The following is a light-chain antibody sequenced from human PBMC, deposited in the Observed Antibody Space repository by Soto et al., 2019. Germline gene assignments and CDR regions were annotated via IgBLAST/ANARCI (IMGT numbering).Light chain of an antibody. V-gene: IGLV2-23*01. CDR3: CSYAGAGTWV. CDR2: EGS. Sequence: QSALTQPASVSGSPGQSITISCTGTSSDIGSYVSWYQQHPGKAPELMIYEGSKRPSGVSNRFSGSKSGNTASLTISGLQAEDEADYYCCSYAGAGTWVFGGGTKVTVL. J-gene: IGLJ3*02. CDR1: SSDIGSY.